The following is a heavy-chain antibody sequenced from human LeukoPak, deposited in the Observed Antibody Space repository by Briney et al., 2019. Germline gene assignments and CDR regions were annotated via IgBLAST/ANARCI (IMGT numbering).Heavy chain of an antibody. Sequence: GASVKVSCKASGGTFSSYAISWVRQAPGQGLEWMGGIIPIFGTANYAQKFQGRVTITADESTSTAYMELSSLRSEDTAVYYCVGSSDYDTIFDYWGQGTLVTVSS. CDR2: IIPIFGTA. D-gene: IGHD3-9*01. CDR1: GGTFSSYA. CDR3: VGSSDYDTIFDY. J-gene: IGHJ4*02. V-gene: IGHV1-69*13.